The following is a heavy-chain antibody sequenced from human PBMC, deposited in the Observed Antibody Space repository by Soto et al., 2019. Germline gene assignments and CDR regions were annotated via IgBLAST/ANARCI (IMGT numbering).Heavy chain of an antibody. CDR2: IIPIFGTA. D-gene: IGHD4-17*01. CDR1: GGTFSSYA. CDR3: ARDHTVSSFSFRYYYYGMDV. J-gene: IGHJ6*02. V-gene: IGHV1-69*01. Sequence: QVQLVQSGAEVKKPGSSVKVSCKASGGTFSSYAISWVRQAPGQGLEWRGGIIPIFGTANYAQKFQGRVTITADESTSIAYMELGSLRSEDTAVYYCARDHTVSSFSFRYYYYGMDVWCQGTKVSVSS.